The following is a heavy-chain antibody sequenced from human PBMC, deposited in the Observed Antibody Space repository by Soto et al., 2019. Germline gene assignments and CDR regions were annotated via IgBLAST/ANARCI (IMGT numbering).Heavy chain of an antibody. J-gene: IGHJ4*02. V-gene: IGHV4-59*08. D-gene: IGHD4-4*01. Sequence: QVQLQESGPGVVKPSETLSLTCTVSGGSISSYYWSWIRQPPGKGLEWIGYIYYSGSTNYNPSLKSRVTISVDTSKTHSSLKLSSVTAADTAVYYCARHVNYPYYFDYWGQGTLVTVSS. CDR2: IYYSGST. CDR3: ARHVNYPYYFDY. CDR1: GGSISSYY.